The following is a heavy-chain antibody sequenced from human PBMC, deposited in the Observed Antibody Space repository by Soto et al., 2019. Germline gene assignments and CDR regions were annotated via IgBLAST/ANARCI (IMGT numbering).Heavy chain of an antibody. J-gene: IGHJ4*02. Sequence: QMQLQESGPGLVKPSETLSLTCAVSSASIISEQRWSWVRQPPGKGLEWIGEIHHSGSTNNNPSLRSQVTMSVDKSTNQFSLNLNSVTAADTAVYYCARSFGWYAIDQWGQGTLVIVSS. CDR3: ARSFGWYAIDQ. V-gene: IGHV4-4*02. CDR1: SASIISEQR. CDR2: IHHSGST. D-gene: IGHD6-19*01.